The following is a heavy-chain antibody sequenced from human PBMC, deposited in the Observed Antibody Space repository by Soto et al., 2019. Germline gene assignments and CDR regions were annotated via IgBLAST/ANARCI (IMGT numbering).Heavy chain of an antibody. J-gene: IGHJ5*02. Sequence: QLQLVQSGAEVKKPGSSMKVSCTASGGPFSSYAINWVRQAPGQGLEWMGVITPMFGAPHYAQNFKGRITITADKSTNTADMELSSLTSGDTAVYFCARVFTGRWFDLWGQGTLVTVSS. D-gene: IGHD3-10*02. V-gene: IGHV1-69*06. CDR2: ITPMFGAP. CDR1: GGPFSSYA. CDR3: ARVFTGRWFDL.